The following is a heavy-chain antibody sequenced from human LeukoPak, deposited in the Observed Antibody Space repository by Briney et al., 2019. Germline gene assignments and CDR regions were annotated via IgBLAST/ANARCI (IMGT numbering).Heavy chain of an antibody. CDR3: AKDLADSSGPGGWYFDL. CDR2: ISGSGGST. Sequence: PGGSLRLSCAASGFTFSSYTMSWVRQAPGKGLEWVSAISGSGGSTYYADSVKGRFTISRDNSKNTLYLQMNSLRAEDTAVYYCAKDLADSSGPGGWYFDLWGRGTLVTVSS. V-gene: IGHV3-23*01. D-gene: IGHD3-22*01. J-gene: IGHJ2*01. CDR1: GFTFSSYT.